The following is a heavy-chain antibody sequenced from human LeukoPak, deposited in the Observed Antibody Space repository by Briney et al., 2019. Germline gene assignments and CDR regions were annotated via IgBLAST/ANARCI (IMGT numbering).Heavy chain of an antibody. CDR2: ISHDGTDQ. CDR1: GFTFRSYG. J-gene: IGHJ4*02. Sequence: GRSLRLCCAASGFTFRSYGLHWARQAPGKGMEWVAVISHDGTDQYYEDSVKGRFTISRDNSKNTLYLQMSSLRVEYTVVYYCAKAGRVMRYFDWLSYCDYWGQGTLVTVSS. D-gene: IGHD3-9*01. V-gene: IGHV3-30*18. CDR3: AKAGRVMRYFDWLSYCDY.